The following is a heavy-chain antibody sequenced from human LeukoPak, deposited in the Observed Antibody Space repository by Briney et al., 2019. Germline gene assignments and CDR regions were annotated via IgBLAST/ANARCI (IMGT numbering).Heavy chain of an antibody. V-gene: IGHV3-7*01. CDR1: GFTFSSCW. Sequence: GGSLRLPCAASGFTFSSCWMSWVRQAPAKGLEWVANIKQDGSEKYYVDAEKGRCTISRDNAKTSLYLQMNSLRAEDTAVYYCARGRSGWYHNFYYWGQGTLVTVSS. CDR2: IKQDGSEK. CDR3: ARGRSGWYHNFYY. D-gene: IGHD6-19*01. J-gene: IGHJ4*02.